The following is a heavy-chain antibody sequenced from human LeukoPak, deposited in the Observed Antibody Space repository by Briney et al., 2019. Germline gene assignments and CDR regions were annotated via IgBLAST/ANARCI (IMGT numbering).Heavy chain of an antibody. CDR3: VRVGYSCGFDP. V-gene: IGHV4-30-2*01. Sequence: SETLSLTCTVSGDSISSGGYSWSWIRQPPGKGLEWVGYISQSGSTYYNPFLKSRVTISVDTSKNQFSLRLNSVTAADTAVYHCVRVGYSCGFDPWGQGTLVTVSS. D-gene: IGHD5-18*01. CDR2: ISQSGST. J-gene: IGHJ5*02. CDR1: GDSISSGGYS.